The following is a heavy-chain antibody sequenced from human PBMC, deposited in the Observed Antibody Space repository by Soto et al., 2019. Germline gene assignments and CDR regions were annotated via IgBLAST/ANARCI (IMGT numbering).Heavy chain of an antibody. CDR1: GYTFIGFS. J-gene: IGHJ6*02. CDR3: SKGRWTVGHCSGGSCYDGLDV. Sequence: QEQLVQSGPEVKKPGASVKVSCESSGYTFIGFSLHWVRQATGQGLEWMGWINPKNGDTNYAQKFQGRVTMTRDTSINTVYMELNSLKSDDTAVYYCSKGRWTVGHCSGGSCYDGLDVWGQGTTVTVSS. CDR2: INPKNGDT. V-gene: IGHV1-2*02. D-gene: IGHD2-15*01.